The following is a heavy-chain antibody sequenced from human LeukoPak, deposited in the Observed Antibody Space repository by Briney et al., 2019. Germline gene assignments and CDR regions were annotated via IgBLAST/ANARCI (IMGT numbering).Heavy chain of an antibody. J-gene: IGHJ1*01. Sequence: GGSLRLSCAASGFTFSSYWMRWVRHAPGKGMVWVSRIKSDGKTNYADSVKGRFTISSDNAKNTVSLQMNSLRAEDTGVYYCARAPSEIGGYYPEYFRHWGQGTLVTVSS. D-gene: IGHD3-22*01. CDR2: IKSDGKT. V-gene: IGHV3-74*01. CDR3: ARAPSEIGGYYPEYFRH. CDR1: GFTFSSYW.